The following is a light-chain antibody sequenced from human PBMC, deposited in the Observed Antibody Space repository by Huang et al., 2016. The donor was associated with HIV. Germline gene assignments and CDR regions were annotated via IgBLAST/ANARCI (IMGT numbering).Light chain of an antibody. V-gene: IGKV3-15*01. CDR1: HSVSSN. CDR2: GAT. CDR3: QQYNNWPPGDT. J-gene: IGKJ2*01. Sequence: EIAMTQSPATLYVSPGERVTLSCRASHSVSSNLAWYQQEPGQAPRLLLYGATTSATGIPGRFSGSGAGTEFTLTISSLQSEDFAIYYCQQYNNWPPGDTFGQGTKLQIK.